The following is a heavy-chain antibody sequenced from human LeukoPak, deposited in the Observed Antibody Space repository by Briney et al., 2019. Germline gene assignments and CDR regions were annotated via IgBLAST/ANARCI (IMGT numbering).Heavy chain of an antibody. CDR2: ISSSGSTI. V-gene: IGHV3-48*03. CDR1: GFTFSSYE. CDR3: ARRDLLTGTFDY. Sequence: GGSLRLSCAASGFTFSSYEMNWVRQPPGKGREWVSYISSSGSTIYYVDSVKGRFTISRDNAKNSLYLQMNSLRAEDTAVYYCARRDLLTGTFDYWGQGTLVTVSS. D-gene: IGHD1-20*01. J-gene: IGHJ4*02.